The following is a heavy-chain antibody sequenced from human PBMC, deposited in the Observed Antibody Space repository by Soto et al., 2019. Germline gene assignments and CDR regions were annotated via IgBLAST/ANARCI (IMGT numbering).Heavy chain of an antibody. V-gene: IGHV1-3*01. CDR3: ARDKLVPAFYYYGMDV. D-gene: IGHD2-2*01. J-gene: IGHJ6*02. CDR1: GYTFTSYG. CDR2: INVGNDYT. Sequence: ASVKVSCKASGYTFTSYGISWVRQAPGQGLEWMGWINVGNDYTKYSQQFQGRVTITRDTSASTAYMELSSLRSEDTAVYYCARDKLVPAFYYYGMDVWGQGTRVTVSS.